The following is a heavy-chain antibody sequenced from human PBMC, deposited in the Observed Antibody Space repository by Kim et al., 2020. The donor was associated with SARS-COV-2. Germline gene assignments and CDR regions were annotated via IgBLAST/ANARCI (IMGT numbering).Heavy chain of an antibody. CDR3: ARARKDIVLVVYAMGAFDI. CDR1: GGSISSGGYY. CDR2: TYYSGST. D-gene: IGHD2-8*02. V-gene: IGHV4-31*03. Sequence: SETLSLTCTVSGGSISSGGYYWSWIRQHPGKGLEWIGYTYYSGSTYYNPSLKSRVTISVDTSKNQFSLKLSSVTAADTAAYYCARARKDIVLVVYAMGAFDIWGQGTMVTVSS. J-gene: IGHJ3*02.